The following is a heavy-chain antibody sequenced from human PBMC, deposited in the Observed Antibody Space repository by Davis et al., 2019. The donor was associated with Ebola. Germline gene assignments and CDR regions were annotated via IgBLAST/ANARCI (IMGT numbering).Heavy chain of an antibody. CDR1: GGSFSGYY. CDR2: INHSGST. Sequence: SETLSLTCAVYGGSFSGYYWSWIRQPPGKGLEWIGEINHSGSTNYNPSLKSRVTISVDTSKNQFSLKLSSVTAADTAVYYCARAPSGYDLYFDYWGQGTLVTVSS. V-gene: IGHV4-34*01. J-gene: IGHJ4*02. CDR3: ARAPSGYDLYFDY. D-gene: IGHD5-12*01.